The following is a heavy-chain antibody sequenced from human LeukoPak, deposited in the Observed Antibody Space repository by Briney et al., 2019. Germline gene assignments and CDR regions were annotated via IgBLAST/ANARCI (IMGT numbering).Heavy chain of an antibody. CDR2: ISGSGGST. CDR1: GFTFSSYA. CDR3: AKAGGSYGAFDI. V-gene: IGHV3-23*01. D-gene: IGHD1-26*01. J-gene: IGHJ3*02. Sequence: PGGSLRLSCAASGFTFSSYAMSWVRQAPGKGLEWVSAISGSGGSTYYADSVRGRFTISRYNSKNTLYLQMNSLRAEDTAVYYCAKAGGSYGAFDIWGQGTMVTVS.